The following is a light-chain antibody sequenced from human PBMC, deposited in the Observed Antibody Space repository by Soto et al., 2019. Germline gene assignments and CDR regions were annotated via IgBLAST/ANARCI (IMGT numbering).Light chain of an antibody. CDR1: SSDVGGYNY. CDR3: SSYTTSKTRV. J-gene: IGLJ1*01. V-gene: IGLV2-14*01. CDR2: EVS. Sequence: QSALTQPASVSGSPGQSITISCTGTSSDVGGYNYVSWYQQHPGKAPKLMIFEVSNRPSGVSNRFSGSKSGNTASLTIFGLQAEDEADYYCSSYTTSKTRVFGTGTKLTVL.